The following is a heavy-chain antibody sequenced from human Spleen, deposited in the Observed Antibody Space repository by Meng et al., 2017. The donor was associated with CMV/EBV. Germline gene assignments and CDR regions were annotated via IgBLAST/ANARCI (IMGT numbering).Heavy chain of an antibody. Sequence: SVKVSCKASGGTFSSYAISWVRQAPGQGLEWMGGIIPILGTANYAQKFQGRVTITTDESTSTAYMELSSLRSEDTAVYYCARATIEYNWNSPFDYWGQGTLVTVSS. CDR2: IIPILGTA. CDR3: ARATIEYNWNSPFDY. CDR1: GGTFSSYA. V-gene: IGHV1-69*05. J-gene: IGHJ4*02. D-gene: IGHD1-7*01.